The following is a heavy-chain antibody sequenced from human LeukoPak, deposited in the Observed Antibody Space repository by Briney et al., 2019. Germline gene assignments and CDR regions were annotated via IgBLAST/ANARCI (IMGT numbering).Heavy chain of an antibody. V-gene: IGHV4-59*02. CDR1: GDSVSNYY. CDR3: ARKRSFDL. J-gene: IGHJ4*02. CDR2: IYYSESA. D-gene: IGHD3-9*01. Sequence: PSETLSLTCTVSGDSVSNYYWSWIRQPPGKRLEWIGCIYYSESATCNPSLKSRVTISLDTSKNQFFLKLSSVTAADTAVYYCARKRSFDLWGQGTLVTVSS.